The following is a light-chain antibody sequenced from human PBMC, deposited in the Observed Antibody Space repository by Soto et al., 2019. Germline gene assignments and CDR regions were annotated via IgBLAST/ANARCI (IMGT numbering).Light chain of an antibody. CDR1: QSISSW. V-gene: IGKV1-5*03. Sequence: DIQMTQSPSTLSASVGDRVTITCRASQSISSWLAWYQQKPGKAPKLLIYNASSLESGVTSRFSGSRSGTEFTLTISSLQPDDFATYYCQQYNSYSQLTFGGGTKVEIK. CDR3: QQYNSYSQLT. CDR2: NAS. J-gene: IGKJ4*01.